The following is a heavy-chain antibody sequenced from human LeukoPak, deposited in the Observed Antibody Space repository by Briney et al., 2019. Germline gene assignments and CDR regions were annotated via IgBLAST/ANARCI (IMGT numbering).Heavy chain of an antibody. V-gene: IGHV4-30-2*01. Sequence: SQTLSLTCAVSGGSISSGGYSWSWIRQPPGKGLEWIGFIYHSGSTFYDPSLKSRVTISIDRSMNQFSLRLSSVTAADTAVYYCARDLSPTYWGQGTLVTVSS. CDR1: GGSISSGGYS. CDR2: IYHSGST. J-gene: IGHJ4*02. CDR3: ARDLSPTY.